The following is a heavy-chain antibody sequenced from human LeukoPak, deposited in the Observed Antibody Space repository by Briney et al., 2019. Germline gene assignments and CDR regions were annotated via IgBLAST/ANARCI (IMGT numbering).Heavy chain of an antibody. CDR1: GYTFTSYG. J-gene: IGHJ3*02. CDR2: INPKSGGT. V-gene: IGHV1-2*02. D-gene: IGHD3-10*01. CDR3: ARNIWFGESADAFDI. Sequence: ASVKVSCKASGYTFTSYGISWVRQAPGQGLEWMGWINPKSGGTNYAQKFQGRVTMTRDKSIRTAYMELSRLTSDDTAVYYCARNIWFGESADAFDIWGQGTMVTVSS.